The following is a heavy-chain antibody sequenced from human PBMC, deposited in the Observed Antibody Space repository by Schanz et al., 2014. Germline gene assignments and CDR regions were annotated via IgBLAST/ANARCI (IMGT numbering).Heavy chain of an antibody. Sequence: QVQLVQSGAEVKKPGASVKVSCKASGYTFTSYGISWVRQAPGQGLEWMGWISAYNGNTKYPQKLQGRVTMTTDTSTSTAYMELRSLRSDDTAVFYCAKGMRYCSGGTCYDYYYYGLDVWGQGTTXTVSS. CDR1: GYTFTSYG. J-gene: IGHJ6*02. CDR2: ISAYNGNT. CDR3: AKGMRYCSGGTCYDYYYYGLDV. V-gene: IGHV1-18*01. D-gene: IGHD2-15*01.